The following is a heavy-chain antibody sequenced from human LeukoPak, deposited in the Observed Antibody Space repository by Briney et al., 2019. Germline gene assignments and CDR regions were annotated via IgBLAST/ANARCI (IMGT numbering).Heavy chain of an antibody. J-gene: IGHJ3*02. CDR3: ARGVSVRPGDAFDI. D-gene: IGHD6-25*01. CDR2: IIPIFGTA. Sequence: SVKVSCKASGYTFTSSGISWVRQAPGQGLEWMGGIIPIFGTANYAQKFQGRVTITADESTSTAYMELSSLRSEDTAVYYCARGVSVRPGDAFDIWGQGTMVTVSS. CDR1: GYTFTSSG. V-gene: IGHV1-69*13.